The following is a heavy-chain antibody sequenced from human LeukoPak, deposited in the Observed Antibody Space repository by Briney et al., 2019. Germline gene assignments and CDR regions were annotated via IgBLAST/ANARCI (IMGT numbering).Heavy chain of an antibody. CDR2: IYYSGST. V-gene: IGHV4-61*01. J-gene: IGHJ3*02. Sequence: PSETLSLTCTVSGGSVSSGSYYWSWIRQPPGKGLEWIGYIYYSGSTNYNPSLKSRVTISVDTSKNQFSLKLSSVTAADTAVYYCARDARLRYCSGGSCKTHAFDIWGQGTMVTVSS. D-gene: IGHD2-15*01. CDR1: GGSVSSGSYY. CDR3: ARDARLRYCSGGSCKTHAFDI.